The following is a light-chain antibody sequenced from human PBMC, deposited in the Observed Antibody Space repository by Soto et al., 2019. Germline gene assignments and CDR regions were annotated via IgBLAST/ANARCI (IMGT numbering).Light chain of an antibody. CDR2: AAS. J-gene: IGKJ5*01. CDR3: QQSYTTVSIT. Sequence: DIQMTQSPSSLSASVGDRVTITCRASQSISRNLNWYQHKPGKAPKLLIYAASSLQNGVPSRFSGSGSGTDFTLSISSLRPEDFATYYCQQSYTTVSITFGQGTRLEIK. CDR1: QSISRN. V-gene: IGKV1-39*01.